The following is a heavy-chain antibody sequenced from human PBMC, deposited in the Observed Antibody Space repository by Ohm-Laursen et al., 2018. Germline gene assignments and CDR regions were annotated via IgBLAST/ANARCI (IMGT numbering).Heavy chain of an antibody. CDR3: AKDSVPRNGVFDAFDI. CDR2: IGGDGGSP. CDR1: GFTFSSYG. Sequence: GSLRLSCAASGFTFSSYGMHWVRQAPGRGLEWVSEIGGDGGSPQYADSVKGRFTISRDNSKSTLYLQLNSLRAEDTAVYYCAKDSVPRNGVFDAFDIWGQGSMVTVSS. V-gene: IGHV3-23*01. D-gene: IGHD3-10*01. J-gene: IGHJ3*02.